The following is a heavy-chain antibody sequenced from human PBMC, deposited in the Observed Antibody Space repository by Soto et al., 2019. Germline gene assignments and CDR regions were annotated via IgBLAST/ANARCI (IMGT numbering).Heavy chain of an antibody. Sequence: PSETLALTCTVSGGSISGFYWSWIRQPAGKGLEWIGRIHSGGSTNYNPSLKSRVSMSVDTSQNQFSLKLTSVTAADTAVYYCARVQLSNISYRWFDPWGQGNPVPVSS. D-gene: IGHD2-2*01. CDR1: GGSISGFY. V-gene: IGHV4-4*07. CDR3: ARVQLSNISYRWFDP. CDR2: IHSGGST. J-gene: IGHJ5*02.